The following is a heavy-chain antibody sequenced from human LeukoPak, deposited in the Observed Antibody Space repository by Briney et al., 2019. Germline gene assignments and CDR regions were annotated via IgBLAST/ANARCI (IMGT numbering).Heavy chain of an antibody. D-gene: IGHD3-10*01. CDR3: ARGRNVWFGELSRGGLVDY. CDR2: IYYSGST. CDR1: GGSISSYY. Sequence: PSETLSLTCTVSGGSISSYYWSWVRQPPGKGLEGIGYIYYSGSTNYNPSLKSRVTISVDTSKNQFSLKLSSVTAADTAVYYCARGRNVWFGELSRGGLVDYWGQGTLVTVSS. V-gene: IGHV4-59*01. J-gene: IGHJ4*02.